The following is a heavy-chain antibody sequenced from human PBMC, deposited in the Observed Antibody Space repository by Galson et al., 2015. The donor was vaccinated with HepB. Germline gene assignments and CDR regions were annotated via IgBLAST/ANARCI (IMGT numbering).Heavy chain of an antibody. V-gene: IGHV3-21*01. D-gene: IGHD3-3*01. CDR2: INSVSSHI. Sequence: SLRLSCAAYGFTFSTYSMTWVRQAPGMGLEWVSSINSVSSHIYYADSVRGRFTISRDNAKNSLSLQMNSLRVEDTAVYYCVRARREVLRFFDSDHWDQGTLVTVSS. CDR1: GFTFSTYS. CDR3: VRARREVLRFFDSDH. J-gene: IGHJ4*02.